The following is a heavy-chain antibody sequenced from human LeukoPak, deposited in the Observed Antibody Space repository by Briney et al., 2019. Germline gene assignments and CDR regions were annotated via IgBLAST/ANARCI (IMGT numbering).Heavy chain of an antibody. Sequence: SETLSLTCTVSGGSFNSYYWNWIRQPPGKGLGWIGYIYYSGSTNYNPSLKSRVTISVDTSKNQFSLKLSSVTAADTAVYYCARDRSYDSSGYPSRRDSFDIWGQGTMVTVSS. D-gene: IGHD3-22*01. CDR3: ARDRSYDSSGYPSRRDSFDI. CDR2: IYYSGST. CDR1: GGSFNSYY. V-gene: IGHV4-59*01. J-gene: IGHJ3*02.